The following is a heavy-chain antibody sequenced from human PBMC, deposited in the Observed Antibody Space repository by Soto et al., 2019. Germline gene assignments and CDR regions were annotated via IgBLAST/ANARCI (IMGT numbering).Heavy chain of an antibody. J-gene: IGHJ4*02. Sequence: QVQLVESGGGVVQPGRSLRLSCAASGFTFSSYAMHWVRQAPGKGLEWVAVISYAGSNKYYADSVKGRFTISTDNAKNTMYLQITSLRAEATDVYYCSRGLPNSLRWYGYWGQGTLVTVS. D-gene: IGHD6-13*01. CDR1: GFTFSSYA. V-gene: IGHV3-30-3*01. CDR2: ISYAGSNK. CDR3: SRGLPNSLRWYGY.